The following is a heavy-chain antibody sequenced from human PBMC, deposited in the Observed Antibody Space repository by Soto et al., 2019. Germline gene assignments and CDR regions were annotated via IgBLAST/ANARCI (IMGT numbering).Heavy chain of an antibody. CDR2: LYYRGTT. V-gene: IGHV4-39*02. Sequence: PSETLSLTCKVSGGSVTNSSYHLGWIRHTPGKGLEWIATLYYRGTTDYNSALRSRATMSVDTSKDHFSLTLSSVTVADTAVYFCFGVLAAPLDYWAHGTTVTVSS. D-gene: IGHD3-16*01. CDR3: FGVLAAPLDY. CDR1: GGSVTNSSYH. J-gene: IGHJ4*01.